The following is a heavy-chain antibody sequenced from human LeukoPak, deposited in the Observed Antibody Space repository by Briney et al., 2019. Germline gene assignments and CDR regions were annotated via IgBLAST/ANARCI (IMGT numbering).Heavy chain of an antibody. D-gene: IGHD3-3*01. CDR1: GGTFSSYA. CDR2: IIPIFGTA. J-gene: IGHJ4*02. Sequence: SVKVSCKASGGTFSSYAISWVRQAPGQGLEWMGGIIPIFGTANYAQKFQGRVTITADESTSTAYMELSSLRSEDTAVYYCAGRITIFRVDPFDYWGQGTLVTVSS. V-gene: IGHV1-69*13. CDR3: AGRITIFRVDPFDY.